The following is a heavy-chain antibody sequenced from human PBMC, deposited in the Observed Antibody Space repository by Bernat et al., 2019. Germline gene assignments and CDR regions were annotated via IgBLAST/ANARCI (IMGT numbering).Heavy chain of an antibody. J-gene: IGHJ4*02. CDR1: GFTVSSYY. V-gene: IGHV3-53*01. Sequence: EVQLVEPGGGLIQPGGSLRLSCAASGFTVSSYYMNWVRQAPGKGLEWVSIILGGGSTFYTDSVKGRFTISRDSSRNTLYLQMNSLRAEDTAVYYCARDPYSTGYFDFWGQGILVTVSS. D-gene: IGHD6-19*01. CDR2: ILGGGST. CDR3: ARDPYSTGYFDF.